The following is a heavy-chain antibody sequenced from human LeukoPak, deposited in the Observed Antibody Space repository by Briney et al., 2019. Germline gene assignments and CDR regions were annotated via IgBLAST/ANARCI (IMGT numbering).Heavy chain of an antibody. CDR3: ARVPAASGDAFDI. V-gene: IGHV4-30-2*01. CDR1: GGSISSGGYS. Sequence: SGTLSLTCAVSGGSISSGGYSWSWIRQPPGKGLEWIGYIYHSGSTYYNPSLKSRVTISVDRSKNQFSLKLSSVTAADTAVYYCARVPAASGDAFDIWGQGTMVTVSS. CDR2: IYHSGST. D-gene: IGHD2-2*01. J-gene: IGHJ3*02.